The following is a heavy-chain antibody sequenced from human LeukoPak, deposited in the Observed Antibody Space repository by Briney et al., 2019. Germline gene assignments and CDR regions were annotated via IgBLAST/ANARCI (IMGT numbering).Heavy chain of an antibody. CDR3: ARRIYCSSTSCYTGGAFDI. V-gene: IGHV3-9*01. Sequence: GRSLRLSCAASGFTFDDYAMHCVRQAPGKGLEWVSGISWNSGRINYADSVKGRFTISRDNAKNSLYLQMNSLRAEDTAVYYCARRIYCSSTSCYTGGAFDIWGQGTMVTVSS. D-gene: IGHD2-2*02. CDR2: ISWNSGRI. J-gene: IGHJ3*02. CDR1: GFTFDDYA.